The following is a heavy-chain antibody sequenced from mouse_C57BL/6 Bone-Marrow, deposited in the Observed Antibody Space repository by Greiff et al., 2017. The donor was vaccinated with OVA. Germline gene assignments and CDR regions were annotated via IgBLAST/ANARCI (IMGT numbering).Heavy chain of an antibody. Sequence: QVQLQQPGAELVKPGASVKLSCKASGYTFTSYWMHWVKQRPGQGLEWIGMIHPNSGSTNYNEKFKSKATLTVDKSSSTAYMQLSSLTSEDSAVYYCARLVYYGNYGWYFDVWGTGTTVTVSS. CDR3: ARLVYYGNYGWYFDV. CDR1: GYTFTSYW. CDR2: IHPNSGST. D-gene: IGHD2-1*01. J-gene: IGHJ1*03. V-gene: IGHV1-64*01.